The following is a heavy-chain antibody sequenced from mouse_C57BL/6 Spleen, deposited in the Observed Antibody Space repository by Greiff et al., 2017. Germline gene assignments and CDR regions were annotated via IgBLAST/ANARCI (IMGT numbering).Heavy chain of an antibody. CDR2: IWTGGGT. J-gene: IGHJ3*01. CDR3: ARNYDYEFAY. D-gene: IGHD2-4*01. CDR1: GFSLTSYA. Sequence: VKLMESGPGLVAPSPSLSITCTVSGFSLTSYAISWVRQPPGKGLEWLGVIWTGGGTNYNSALNSRLSISKDNSKGQVFLNMHSLQTYDTARYYCARNYDYEFAYWGQGTLVTVSA. V-gene: IGHV2-9-1*01.